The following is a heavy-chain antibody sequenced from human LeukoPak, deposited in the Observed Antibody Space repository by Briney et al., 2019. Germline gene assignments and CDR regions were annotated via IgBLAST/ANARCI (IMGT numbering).Heavy chain of an antibody. CDR3: AKDRRDGFLGDAFDI. V-gene: IGHV3-23*01. CDR2: ISGRGVST. J-gene: IGHJ3*02. D-gene: IGHD5-24*01. CDR1: GFSFSSYA. Sequence: GGSLRLSCAASGFSFSSYAMNWVRQAPGKGLEWVSVISGRGVSTYYADSVKGRFTISRDDSKNTLYLQMHSLRAEDTAVYYCAKDRRDGFLGDAFDIWSQGTMVTVSS.